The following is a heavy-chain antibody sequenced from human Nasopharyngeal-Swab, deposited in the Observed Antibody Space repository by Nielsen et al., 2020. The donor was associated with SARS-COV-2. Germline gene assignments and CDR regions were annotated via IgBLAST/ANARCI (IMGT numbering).Heavy chain of an antibody. D-gene: IGHD1-26*01. V-gene: IGHV3-23*01. CDR1: GFTFSSYA. J-gene: IGHJ4*02. CDR3: AKGPFRKWELLPWDY. Sequence: GESLKISCAASGFTFSSYAMSWVRQAPGKGLEWVSAISGSGGSTYYADSVKGRFTISRDNSKNTLYLQMNSLRAEDMAVYYCAKGPFRKWELLPWDYWGQGTLVTVSS. CDR2: ISGSGGST.